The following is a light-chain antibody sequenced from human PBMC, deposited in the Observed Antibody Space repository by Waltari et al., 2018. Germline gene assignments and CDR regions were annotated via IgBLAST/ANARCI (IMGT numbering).Light chain of an antibody. J-gene: IGLJ2*01. CDR1: SSDVGGYNY. CDR3: SSYAGSRVV. V-gene: IGLV2-8*01. Sequence: QSALTQPPSASGSPGQSVTISCTGTSSDVGGYNYVSWYQQPPGKAPKLMIYEVSKRPSGVPDRFSGSKSGNTASLTVSGLQAEDEADYYCSSYAGSRVVFGGGTKLTVL. CDR2: EVS.